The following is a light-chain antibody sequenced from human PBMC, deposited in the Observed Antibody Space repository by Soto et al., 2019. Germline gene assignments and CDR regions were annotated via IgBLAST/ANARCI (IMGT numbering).Light chain of an antibody. CDR3: QQFHTYYT. CDR2: DAS. J-gene: IGKJ2*01. V-gene: IGKV1-5*01. Sequence: DIEMTQSPSTLSASVGDRVTITCRASQNINTLLAWYQQKPGRAPKLLIYDASSLEGGVPSRFSGSGVGTEFTLTISSLQPDDFATYYCQQFHTYYTFGQGTNVHIK. CDR1: QNINTL.